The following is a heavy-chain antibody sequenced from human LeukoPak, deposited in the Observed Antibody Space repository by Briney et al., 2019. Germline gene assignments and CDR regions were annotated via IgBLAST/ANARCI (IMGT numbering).Heavy chain of an antibody. D-gene: IGHD6-13*01. CDR1: GYTFTSYG. CDR3: ARGDSSSWYFSAFDI. J-gene: IGHJ3*02. CDR2: INPNSGGT. V-gene: IGHV1-2*02. Sequence: ASVKVSCKASGYTFTSYGISWVRQAPGQGLEWMGWINPNSGGTNYAQKFQGRVTMPRDTSISTAYMELSRLRSDGTAVYYCARGDSSSWYFSAFDIWGQGTMVTVSS.